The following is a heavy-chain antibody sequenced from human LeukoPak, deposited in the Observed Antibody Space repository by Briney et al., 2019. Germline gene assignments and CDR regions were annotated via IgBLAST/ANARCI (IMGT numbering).Heavy chain of an antibody. D-gene: IGHD6-19*01. J-gene: IGHJ4*02. CDR3: ARESETSGWYDY. CDR2: ISGDGGST. V-gene: IGHV3-43*02. Sequence: GGSLRLSCAAPGFIFDNYAIHWVRQAPGKGLEWVSLISGDGGSTFYADSVKGRFTISRDNTRKSLSLQMSSLRSEDTALYYCARESETSGWYDYWGQGTLVTVSS. CDR1: GFIFDNYA.